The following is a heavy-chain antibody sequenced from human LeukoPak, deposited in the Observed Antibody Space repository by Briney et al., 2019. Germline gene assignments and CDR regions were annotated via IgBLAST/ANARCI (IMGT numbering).Heavy chain of an antibody. D-gene: IGHD6-13*01. Sequence: KTGGSLRLSCAASGFTFSSYSMNWVRQAPGKGLEWVSSISSSSSYIYYADSVKGRFTISRDNAKNSLYLQMNSLRAEDTAVYYCARDTSAAADTGWVVDYWGQGTLVTVSS. CDR1: GFTFSSYS. CDR3: ARDTSAAADTGWVVDY. J-gene: IGHJ4*02. CDR2: ISSSSSYI. V-gene: IGHV3-21*01.